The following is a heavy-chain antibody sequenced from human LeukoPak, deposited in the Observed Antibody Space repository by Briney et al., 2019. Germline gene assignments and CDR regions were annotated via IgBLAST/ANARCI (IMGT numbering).Heavy chain of an antibody. CDR1: GGTFSSYA. Sequence: SVKVSCKASGGTFSSYAISWVRQAPGQGLEWMGGIIPIFGTANYAQKFQGRVTITTDESTSTAYMELSSLRSEDTAVYYCASGGMVRGLGYYLDVWGKGTTVTVSS. J-gene: IGHJ6*03. CDR2: IIPIFGTA. CDR3: ASGGMVRGLGYYLDV. V-gene: IGHV1-69*05. D-gene: IGHD3-10*01.